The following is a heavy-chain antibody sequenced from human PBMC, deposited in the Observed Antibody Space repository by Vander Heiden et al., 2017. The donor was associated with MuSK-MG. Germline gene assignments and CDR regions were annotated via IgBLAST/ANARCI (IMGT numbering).Heavy chain of an antibody. D-gene: IGHD2-8*02. CDR3: ARGILFDY. J-gene: IGHJ4*02. CDR2: IKQDGSEK. V-gene: IGHV3-7*01. CDR1: GLTSSSYW. Sequence: VRLVESGGGLVQPGGSLRLSCAASGLTSSSYWMSWVRQAPGKGLEWVANIKQDGSEKYYVDSVKGRFTISRDNAKNSLYLQMNSLRAEDTAVYYCARGILFDYWGQGTLVTVAS.